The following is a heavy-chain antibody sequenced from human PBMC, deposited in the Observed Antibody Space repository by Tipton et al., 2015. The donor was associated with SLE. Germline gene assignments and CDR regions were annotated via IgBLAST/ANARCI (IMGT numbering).Heavy chain of an antibody. D-gene: IGHD3-16*01. Sequence: QVQLVQSGAEVKKPGASVKVSCKVSGYTLTELSMHWVRQAPGKGLEWMGGFDPEDGETIYAQKFQGRVTMTTDTSTSTAFMELRSLRSDDTAVYYCAKDRLGINDAFDMWGQGTTVTVSS. V-gene: IGHV1-24*01. CDR3: AKDRLGINDAFDM. CDR1: GYTLTELS. CDR2: FDPEDGET. J-gene: IGHJ3*02.